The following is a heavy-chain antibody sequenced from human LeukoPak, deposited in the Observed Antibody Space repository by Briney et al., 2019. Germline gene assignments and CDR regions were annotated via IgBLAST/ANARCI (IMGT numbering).Heavy chain of an antibody. CDR1: GGSISSYY. Sequence: SETLSLTCTVSGGSISSYYWSWVRQPPGKGLEWIGYIYYSGSTNYNPSLTSRVTISIDTSKNQFSLKLSSVTAADTAVYYCAGVPALPFGAFDIWGQGTMVTVSS. CDR2: IYYSGST. J-gene: IGHJ3*02. CDR3: AGVPALPFGAFDI. V-gene: IGHV4-59*01. D-gene: IGHD1-26*01.